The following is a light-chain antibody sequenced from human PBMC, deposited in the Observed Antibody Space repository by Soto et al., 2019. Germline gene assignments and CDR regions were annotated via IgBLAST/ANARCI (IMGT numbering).Light chain of an antibody. CDR1: QSISSW. J-gene: IGKJ1*01. CDR2: DAS. V-gene: IGKV1-5*01. Sequence: DIQMTQSPSTVSASVGDRVTITCRASQSISSWLAWYQQKPGKAPKLLIYDASSLESGVPSRFSGSGSGTEFTLTISSLQPDDFATYYCQQYNSYWTLGQGTKVDI. CDR3: QQYNSYWT.